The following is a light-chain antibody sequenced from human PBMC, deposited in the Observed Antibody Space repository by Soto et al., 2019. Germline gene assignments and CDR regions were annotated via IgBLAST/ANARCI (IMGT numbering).Light chain of an antibody. V-gene: IGKV1-33*01. CDR2: DAS. J-gene: IGKJ5*01. CDR3: QPYENLPT. CDR1: QNINNY. Sequence: DIQMTQSPSSLSASVGDRVTITCQASQNINNYLNWYQQKPWRAPKLLIYDASNLEAGVPSRFRGSGSGTDFTFTISRLQPEDIATYYCQPYENLPTFGQGTLLEIK.